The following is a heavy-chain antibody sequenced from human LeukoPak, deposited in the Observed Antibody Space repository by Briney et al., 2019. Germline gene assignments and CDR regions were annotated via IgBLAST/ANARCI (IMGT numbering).Heavy chain of an antibody. CDR2: IRYDGSNK. V-gene: IGHV3-30*02. CDR3: ARAGRGLRFFDWLTYDY. CDR1: GFIFSSYG. D-gene: IGHD3-9*01. J-gene: IGHJ4*02. Sequence: GGSLRLSCAASGFIFSSYGMHWVRQAPGKGLEWVAFIRYDGSNKYYADSVKGRFTISRDNAKNTLFLQMNSLRAEDTAVYYCARAGRGLRFFDWLTYDYWGQGTLVTVSS.